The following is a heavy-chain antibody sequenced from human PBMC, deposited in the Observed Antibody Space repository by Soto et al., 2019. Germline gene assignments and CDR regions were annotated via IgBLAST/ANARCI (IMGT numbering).Heavy chain of an antibody. CDR1: GESLSDHY. V-gene: IGHV4-34*01. Sequence: QVQLQQWGAGLLKPSETLSLICAVSGESLSDHYWSWIRQSTGQGLEWIGDINQYGTTNYNPSLKSRVTISADTSKNQFFLRLTSVTAADTAVYYCARGAHISGVTRCFDPWGQGTLVTVSS. CDR3: ARGAHISGVTRCFDP. J-gene: IGHJ5*02. CDR2: INQYGTT. D-gene: IGHD1-20*01.